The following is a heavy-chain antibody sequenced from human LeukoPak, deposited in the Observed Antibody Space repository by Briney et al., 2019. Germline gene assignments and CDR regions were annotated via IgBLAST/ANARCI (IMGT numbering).Heavy chain of an antibody. J-gene: IGHJ4*02. CDR2: INPNSGGT. CDR3: ARDYDSTDEGVGGTWEFDY. Sequence: GASVKVSCKASGYTFTGYYMHWVRQAPGQGLEWMGWINPNSGGTNYAQKFQGRVTMTRDTSISTAYMELSRLRSDDTAVYYCARDYDSTDEGVGGTWEFDYWGQGTLVTVSS. D-gene: IGHD3-22*01. CDR1: GYTFTGYY. V-gene: IGHV1-2*02.